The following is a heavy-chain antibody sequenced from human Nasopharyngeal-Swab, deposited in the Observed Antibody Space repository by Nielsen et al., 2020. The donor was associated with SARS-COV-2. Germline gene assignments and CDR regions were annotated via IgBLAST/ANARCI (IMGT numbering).Heavy chain of an antibody. D-gene: IGHD6-19*01. CDR3: ARGALYSSGWYGY. CDR1: GGTFSSYA. CDR2: IIPILGIA. Sequence: SVKVSCKASGGTFSSYAISWVRQAPGQGLEWMGRIIPILGIANYAQKFQGRVTITADKSTSTAYMELSSLRSEDTAVYYCARGALYSSGWYGYWGQGTLVTVSS. V-gene: IGHV1-69*04. J-gene: IGHJ4*02.